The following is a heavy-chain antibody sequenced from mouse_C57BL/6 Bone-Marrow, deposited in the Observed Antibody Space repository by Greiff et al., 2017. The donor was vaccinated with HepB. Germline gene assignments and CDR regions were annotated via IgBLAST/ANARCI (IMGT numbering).Heavy chain of an antibody. CDR1: GYSITSGYY. CDR2: ISYDGSN. CDR3: ARGASYYAMDY. V-gene: IGHV3-6*01. J-gene: IGHJ4*01. Sequence: DVQLQESGPGLVKPSQSLSLTCSVTGYSITSGYYWNWIRQFPGNKLEWMGYISYDGSNNYNPSLKNRISITRDTSKNQFFLKLNSVTTEDTATYYCARGASYYAMDYWGQGTSVTVSS. D-gene: IGHD6-1*01.